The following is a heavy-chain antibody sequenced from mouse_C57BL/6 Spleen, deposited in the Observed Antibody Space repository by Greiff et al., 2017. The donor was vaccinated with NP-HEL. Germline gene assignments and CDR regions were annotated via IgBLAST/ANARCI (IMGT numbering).Heavy chain of an antibody. D-gene: IGHD4-1*01. Sequence: VQLQQSGAELVKPGASVKLSCTASGFNIKDYYMHWVKQRTEQGLEWIGRIDPEDGETKYDPKFQGKATITADTSSNTAYLQLSSLTSEDTAVYYCARSELRRGDYWGQGTTLTVSS. J-gene: IGHJ2*01. CDR3: ARSELRRGDY. CDR1: GFNIKDYY. CDR2: IDPEDGET. V-gene: IGHV14-2*01.